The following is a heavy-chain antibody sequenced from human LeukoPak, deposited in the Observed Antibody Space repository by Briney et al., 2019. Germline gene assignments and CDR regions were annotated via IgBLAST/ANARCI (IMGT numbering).Heavy chain of an antibody. D-gene: IGHD4-23*01. Sequence: GGSLRLSCAASGFTFSSYGMHWVRQAPGKGLEWVAVIWYDGSNKYYADSVKGRFTISRDNSKNTLYLQMNSLRAEDTAVYYCARGQDYCGNSVSRYWGQGTLVTVSS. V-gene: IGHV3-33*01. CDR3: ARGQDYCGNSVSRY. J-gene: IGHJ4*02. CDR1: GFTFSSYG. CDR2: IWYDGSNK.